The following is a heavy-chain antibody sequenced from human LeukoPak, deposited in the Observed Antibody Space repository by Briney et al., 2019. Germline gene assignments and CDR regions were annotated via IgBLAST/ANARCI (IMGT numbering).Heavy chain of an antibody. CDR3: VKDSPPFDP. J-gene: IGHJ5*02. V-gene: IGHV3-74*01. CDR2: ITSDGSST. Sequence: PGGSLRLSCAASGFTFSNYWMHWVRQAPEKGRVWVSRITSDGSSTSYADSVKGRFTISRDNAKNTLYLQMNSLRAADTSVYYCVKDSPPFDPWGQGTLVTVSS. CDR1: GFTFSNYW.